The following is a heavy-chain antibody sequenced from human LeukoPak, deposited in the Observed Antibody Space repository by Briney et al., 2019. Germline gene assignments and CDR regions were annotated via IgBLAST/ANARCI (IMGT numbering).Heavy chain of an antibody. Sequence: SGTLSLTCGVSGGSISSNWWSWVRQPPGKGLEWIGEIWHSGTTNSNPSLRSRVTISIDKSKNQFSLKLSSVTAADTAMYYCARVHRSGLPLFDYWGQGTLVTVSS. D-gene: IGHD1-14*01. V-gene: IGHV4-4*02. CDR1: GGSISSNW. CDR3: ARVHRSGLPLFDY. CDR2: IWHSGTT. J-gene: IGHJ4*02.